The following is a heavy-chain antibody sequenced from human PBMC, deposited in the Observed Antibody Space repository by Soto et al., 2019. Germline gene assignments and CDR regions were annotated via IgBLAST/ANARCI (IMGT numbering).Heavy chain of an antibody. D-gene: IGHD3-10*01. J-gene: IGHJ4*02. CDR1: GFTFSSFE. CDR2: IGSSGSTM. V-gene: IGHV3-48*03. CDR3: ATPPYYRFSDS. Sequence: PGGSLRLSCAASGFTFSSFEMNWVRQAPGKGLEWVSYIGSSGSTMYYADSVRGRFTISRDNTKNSLYLQMNSLRAEDTAVYNCATPPYYRFSDSWGQGTLVTVSS.